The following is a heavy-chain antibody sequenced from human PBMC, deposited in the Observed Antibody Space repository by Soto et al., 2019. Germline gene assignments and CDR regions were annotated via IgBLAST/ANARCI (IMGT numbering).Heavy chain of an antibody. CDR3: ARGRGITMVRGVILQQHPHDAFDI. CDR1: GGSFSGYY. D-gene: IGHD3-10*01. CDR2: INHSGST. J-gene: IGHJ3*02. V-gene: IGHV4-34*01. Sequence: QVQLQQWGAGLLKPSETLSLTCAVYGGSFSGYYWSWIRQPPGKGLEWIGEINHSGSTNYNPSLRSPVTISVDTSKNRFSRKLSSVTAADTAVYYCARGRGITMVRGVILQQHPHDAFDIWGQGTMVTVSS.